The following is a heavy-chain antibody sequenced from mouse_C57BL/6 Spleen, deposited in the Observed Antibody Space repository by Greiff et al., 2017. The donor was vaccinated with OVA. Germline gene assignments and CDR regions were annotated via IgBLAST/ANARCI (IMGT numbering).Heavy chain of an antibody. CDR1: GYTFTDYY. CDR3: ARGYYGSRRPYWYFDV. Sequence: EVQLQQSGPELVKPGASVKISCKASGYTFTDYYMNWVKQSHGKSLEWIGDINPNNGGTSYNQKFKGKATLTVDKSSSTAYMELRSLTSEDSAVYYCARGYYGSRRPYWYFDVWGTGTTVTVSS. D-gene: IGHD1-1*01. CDR2: INPNNGGT. V-gene: IGHV1-26*01. J-gene: IGHJ1*03.